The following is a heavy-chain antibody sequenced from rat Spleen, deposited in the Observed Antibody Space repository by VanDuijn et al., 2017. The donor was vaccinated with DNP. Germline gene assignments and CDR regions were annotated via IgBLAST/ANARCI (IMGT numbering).Heavy chain of an antibody. CDR2: ISYDGGST. V-gene: IGHV5-22*01. CDR3: TRHVLPLRVWDY. D-gene: IGHD1-4*01. CDR1: GFTFSDSY. J-gene: IGHJ2*01. Sequence: EVQLVESGGGLVQPGRSLQLSCTASGFTFSDSYMSWVRQAPTKGLEWVAYISYDGGSTYYGDSVKGRFTISRDNAKSTLYLQMNSLRSEDMATYYCTRHVLPLRVWDYWGQGVMVTVSS.